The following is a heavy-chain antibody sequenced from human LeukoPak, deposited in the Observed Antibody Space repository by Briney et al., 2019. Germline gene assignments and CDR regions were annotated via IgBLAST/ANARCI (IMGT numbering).Heavy chain of an antibody. CDR1: GGSFSGYY. CDR3: ARASSWYSAFDI. Sequence: SETLSLTCAVYGGSFSGYYWSWIRQPPGKGLEWIGEINHSGSTNYNPSLKSRVTISVDTSRNQFSLKLSSVTAADTAVYYCARASSWYSAFDIWGQGTMVTVSS. V-gene: IGHV4-34*01. J-gene: IGHJ3*02. CDR2: INHSGST. D-gene: IGHD6-13*01.